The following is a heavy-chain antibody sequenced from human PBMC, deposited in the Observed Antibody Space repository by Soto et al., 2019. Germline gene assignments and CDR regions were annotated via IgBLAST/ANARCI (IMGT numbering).Heavy chain of an antibody. CDR3: ARDLAWAFDS. D-gene: IGHD1-26*01. CDR2: IGGSGGSI. V-gene: IGHV3-48*02. J-gene: IGHJ4*02. Sequence: EVQLVESGGGLVQTGGSLRLSCAASGFTFSTFSMNWVRQAPGKGLEWLSYIGGSGGSISYADSVKGRFTISRDNGKNTLYLQISSLRDEDTAVYYCARDLAWAFDSWGQGALVTVSS. CDR1: GFTFSTFS.